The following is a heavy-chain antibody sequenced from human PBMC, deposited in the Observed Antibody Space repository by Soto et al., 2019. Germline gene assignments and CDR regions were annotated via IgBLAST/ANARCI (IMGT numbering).Heavy chain of an antibody. CDR3: VRASAYSCRAGLDY. D-gene: IGHD5-12*01. Sequence: GGSLRLSCAASGFIFSDYGMHWVRQAPGKGLEWVAVIWSDGSRKFYADSVKGRFTISRDNSKNTLYLQMNSQRAEDTALYYCVRASAYSCRAGLDYWGQGTLVTISS. J-gene: IGHJ4*02. CDR2: IWSDGSRK. V-gene: IGHV3-33*01. CDR1: GFIFSDYG.